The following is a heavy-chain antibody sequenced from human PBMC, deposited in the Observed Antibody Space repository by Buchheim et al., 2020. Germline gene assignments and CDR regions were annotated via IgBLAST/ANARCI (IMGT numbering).Heavy chain of an antibody. V-gene: IGHV3-48*02. CDR3: ATWAFYHGVDV. CDR2: IRSGSAAI. CDR1: GFNFCAYA. D-gene: IGHD7-27*01. Sequence: EVQMVDSGGGLVQPGGSLRLSCAASGFNFCAYAMNWFRQAPGRGLEWLSHIRSGSAAIYYADSVRGRFTISRDDAKNSLYLQMDSLRDDDTAVYFCATWAFYHGVDVWGQGT. J-gene: IGHJ6*02.